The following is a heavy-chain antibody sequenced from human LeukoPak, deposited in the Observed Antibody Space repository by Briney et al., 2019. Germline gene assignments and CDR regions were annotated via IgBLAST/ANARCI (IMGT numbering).Heavy chain of an antibody. CDR2: ISGSGGST. D-gene: IGHD2-2*01. CDR1: GFTFSSYT. V-gene: IGHV3-23*01. Sequence: PGGSLRLSCTDSGFTFSSYTMNWVRQAPGKGLEWVAAISGSGGSTYYADSVKGRFTISRDNSKNTLYLQMNSLRAEDTAVYYCAKRPRDSEVALAAAMNWNWYFDYWGQGTLVTVSS. CDR3: AKRPRDSEVALAAAMNWNWYFDY. J-gene: IGHJ4*02.